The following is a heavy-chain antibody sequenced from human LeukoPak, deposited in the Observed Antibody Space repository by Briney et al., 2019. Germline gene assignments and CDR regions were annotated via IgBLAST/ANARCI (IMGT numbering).Heavy chain of an antibody. D-gene: IGHD3-22*01. CDR3: XKGQDRYYDSSGYXXTDAFDI. Sequence: GGSLRLSCAASGFTFSSYGMHWVRQAPGKGLEWVAFIRYDGSNKYYADSVKGRFTISRDNSKNTLYLQMNSLRAEDTAVYYCXKGQDRYYDSSGYXXTDAFDI. V-gene: IGHV3-30*02. CDR1: GFTFSSYG. J-gene: IGHJ3*02. CDR2: IRYDGSNK.